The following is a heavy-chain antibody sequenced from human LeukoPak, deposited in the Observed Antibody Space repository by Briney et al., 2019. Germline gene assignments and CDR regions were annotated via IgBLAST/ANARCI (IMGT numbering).Heavy chain of an antibody. CDR2: IIPILGIA. CDR1: GGTFSSYA. V-gene: IGHV1-69*04. Sequence: SVKVSCKASGGTFSSYAISWVRQAPGQGLEWMGRIIPILGIANYAQKFQGRVTITADKSTSTAYMELSSLRPEDTAVYYCARVEKKKGYCTNGVCYTDYWGQGTLVTVSS. J-gene: IGHJ4*02. CDR3: ARVEKKKGYCTNGVCYTDY. D-gene: IGHD2-8*01.